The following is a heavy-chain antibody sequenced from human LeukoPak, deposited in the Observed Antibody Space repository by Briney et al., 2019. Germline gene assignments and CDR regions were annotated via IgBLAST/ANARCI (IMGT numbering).Heavy chain of an antibody. J-gene: IGHJ5*02. Sequence: SETLYLTCAVYGGSFSGYYWTWIRQPPGKGLEWIGEINHSGSTNYNPSLKSRVTISVDTSKSQFSLRLSSVTAADTAIYFCARRGLRFLESVKYSWFDPWGQGTLVTVSS. V-gene: IGHV4-34*01. CDR3: ARRGLRFLESVKYSWFDP. D-gene: IGHD3-3*01. CDR1: GGSFSGYY. CDR2: INHSGST.